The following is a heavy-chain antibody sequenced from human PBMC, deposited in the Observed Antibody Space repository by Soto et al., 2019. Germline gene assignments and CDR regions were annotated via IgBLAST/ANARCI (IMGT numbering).Heavy chain of an antibody. CDR1: GYTFTSYG. CDR3: ARSPSATGTTWFDP. CDR2: ISAYNGHT. V-gene: IGHV1-18*04. Sequence: QVQLVQSGAEVKKAGASVKVSCKASGYTFTSYGITWVRQAPGQGLEWMGWISAYNGHTNYAQKFQGRDTMTTDTSTSTAYMELRSLRSDDTAVYYCARSPSATGTTWFDPWGQGTLVTVSS. D-gene: IGHD6-13*01. J-gene: IGHJ5*02.